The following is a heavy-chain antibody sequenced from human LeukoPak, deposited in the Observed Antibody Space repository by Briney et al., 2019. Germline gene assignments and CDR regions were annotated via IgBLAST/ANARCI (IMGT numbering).Heavy chain of an antibody. CDR1: GFTFSSYW. CDR3: AKSSGDYPGAFDI. CDR2: IKQDGSEK. V-gene: IGHV3-7*01. Sequence: GGSLRLSCAASGFTFSSYWMSWVRQAPGKGLEWVANIKQDGSEKYYVDSVKGRFTISRDNAKNSLYLQMNSLRAEDTAVYYCAKSSGDYPGAFDIWGQGTTVTVSS. J-gene: IGHJ3*02. D-gene: IGHD6-19*01.